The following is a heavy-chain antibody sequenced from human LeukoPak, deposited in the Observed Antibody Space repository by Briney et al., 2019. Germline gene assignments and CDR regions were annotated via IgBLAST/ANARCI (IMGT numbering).Heavy chain of an antibody. D-gene: IGHD2-2*02. Sequence: SETLSLTCTVSGGSISSYYWGWIRQPPGKGLEWIGRIYYSGSTYYNPSLKSRVTISVDTSKNQFSLKLSAVTAADTAVYYCARHSPKIVVVPAAIDNWFDPWGQGTLVTVSS. V-gene: IGHV4-39*01. CDR1: GGSISSYY. CDR3: ARHSPKIVVVPAAIDNWFDP. CDR2: IYYSGST. J-gene: IGHJ5*02.